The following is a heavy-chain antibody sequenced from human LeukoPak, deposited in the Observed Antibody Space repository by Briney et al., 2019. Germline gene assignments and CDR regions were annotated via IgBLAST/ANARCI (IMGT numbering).Heavy chain of an antibody. CDR3: STEDKYCSSSTCGDS. D-gene: IGHD2-2*01. CDR1: GYTFTVYY. Sequence: ASVKVSSKASGYTFTVYYMHWVRQAPGQGVEWMGYIIPNSGGTTYAQKFQGSVTMTRDTSISAAYLDLSGLRSDDTAVYYCSTEDKYCSSSTCGDSWGQGTLVSVSS. J-gene: IGHJ4*02. V-gene: IGHV1-2*02. CDR2: IIPNSGGT.